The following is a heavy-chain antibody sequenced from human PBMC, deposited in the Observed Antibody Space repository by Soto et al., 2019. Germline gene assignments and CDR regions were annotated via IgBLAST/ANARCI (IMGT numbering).Heavy chain of an antibody. Sequence: QVHLVESGGGVVQPGRSLRLSCAASGFSFSTYGMHWVRQAPGKGLEWVAFISNDGSNKYYADSVKGRFTISRDNSKNTQYLQMNSLRAEDTAVYYCAKGFGNYRAFDYWGQGTLGTVSS. CDR1: GFSFSTYG. CDR2: ISNDGSNK. V-gene: IGHV3-30*18. D-gene: IGHD1-7*01. CDR3: AKGFGNYRAFDY. J-gene: IGHJ4*02.